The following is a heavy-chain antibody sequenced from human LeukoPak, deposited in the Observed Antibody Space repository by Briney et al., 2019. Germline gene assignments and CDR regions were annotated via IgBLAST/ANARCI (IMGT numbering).Heavy chain of an antibody. CDR2: IYYRSTWYS. D-gene: IGHD3-10*01. Sequence: SQTLSLTCAISGDSVSRKSAGWNWIRQSPSRGLEWLGRIYYRSTWYSDFLTSRITISPDTYKNQFSLHLDSVSPEDTAVYYCARGGLVRGSIDSLIAFDFWGQGTVVTVSS. V-gene: IGHV6-1*01. J-gene: IGHJ3*01. CDR3: ARGGLVRGSIDSLIAFDF. CDR1: GDSVSRKSAG.